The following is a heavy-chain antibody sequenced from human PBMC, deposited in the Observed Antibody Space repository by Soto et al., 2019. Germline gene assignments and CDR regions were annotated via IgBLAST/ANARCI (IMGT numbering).Heavy chain of an antibody. V-gene: IGHV3-11*01. J-gene: IGHJ4*02. CDR2: ISSSGSTI. Sequence: GESLKISCAASGFTFSDYYMSWIRQAPGKGLEWVSYISSSGSTIYYADSVKGRFTISRDNAKNSLYLQMNSLRAGDTAVYYCARGGRDIVVVVAAYWGQGTLVTVSS. CDR1: GFTFSDYY. CDR3: ARGGRDIVVVVAAY. D-gene: IGHD2-15*01.